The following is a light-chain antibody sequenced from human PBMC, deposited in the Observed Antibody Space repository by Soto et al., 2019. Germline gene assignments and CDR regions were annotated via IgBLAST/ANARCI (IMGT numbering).Light chain of an antibody. CDR3: AAWDGSLSVVL. J-gene: IGLJ2*01. V-gene: IGLV1-44*01. CDR2: SDN. CDR1: GSNIGSTG. Sequence: QSALTQPPSASGTPGQRVTISCSGSGSNIGSTGVNWYQHIPGTAPKLLIYSDNQRPSGVPDRFSGSKSGTSASLAISGLQSEDEADYYCAAWDGSLSVVLFGGGTKVTVL.